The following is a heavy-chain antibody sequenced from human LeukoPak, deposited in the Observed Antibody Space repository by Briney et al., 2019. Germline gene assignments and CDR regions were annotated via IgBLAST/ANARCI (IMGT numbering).Heavy chain of an antibody. CDR2: ISSSSSYI. Sequence: GGSLRLSCAASGFTFSSYSMNWVRQAPGKGLEWVSSISSSSSYIYYADSVKGRFTISRDNAKNSLYLQMNSLRAEDTAVYYCARLTTVVTPPNDAFDIWGQGTMVTVSS. CDR1: GFTFSSYS. V-gene: IGHV3-21*01. J-gene: IGHJ3*02. D-gene: IGHD4-23*01. CDR3: ARLTTVVTPPNDAFDI.